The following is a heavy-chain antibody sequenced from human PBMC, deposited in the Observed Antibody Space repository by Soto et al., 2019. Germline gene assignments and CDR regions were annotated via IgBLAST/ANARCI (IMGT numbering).Heavy chain of an antibody. CDR3: VRSVRGVMRLDY. CDR1: GYTFTNYG. CDR2: VSAYNGNT. V-gene: IGHV1-18*01. Sequence: QVQLGQSGAEVKKPGASVKVSCKASGYTFTNYGISWVRQAPGQGLEWMGWVSAYNGNTNYEQKFQGRVTMSTDTSTSTVYMELRSLRSDDTAVYYCVRSVRGVMRLDYWGQGTLVTVSS. D-gene: IGHD3-10*01. J-gene: IGHJ4*02.